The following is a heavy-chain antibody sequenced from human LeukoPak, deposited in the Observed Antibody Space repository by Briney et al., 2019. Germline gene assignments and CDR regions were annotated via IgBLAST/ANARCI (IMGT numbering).Heavy chain of an antibody. V-gene: IGHV5-51*01. CDR1: GYSFTSYW. Sequence: GESLKISCEGSGYSFTSYWIGWVRQMPGKGLEWMGIIYPGDSDTRYSPSFQGQVTISADKSISTAYLQWSSLKASDTAMYYCARHFEEVITTVDYFDYWGQGTLVTVSS. J-gene: IGHJ4*02. CDR3: ARHFEEVITTVDYFDY. D-gene: IGHD3-22*01. CDR2: IYPGDSDT.